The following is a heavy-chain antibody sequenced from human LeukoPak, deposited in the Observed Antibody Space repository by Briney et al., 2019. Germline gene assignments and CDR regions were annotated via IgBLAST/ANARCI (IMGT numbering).Heavy chain of an antibody. CDR2: LYYTGST. V-gene: IGHV4-39*07. J-gene: IGHJ1*01. CDR1: GGSITSNSYY. D-gene: IGHD6-13*01. CDR3: ARGPAVAAAGRKYFQH. Sequence: SETLSLTCTVSGGSITSNSYYWAWIRQPPGKGLEWIGSLYYTGSTNYSPSLKSRVTISGDTSKNQFSLKLSAVTAADTAVYYCARGPAVAAAGRKYFQHWGQGTLVTVSS.